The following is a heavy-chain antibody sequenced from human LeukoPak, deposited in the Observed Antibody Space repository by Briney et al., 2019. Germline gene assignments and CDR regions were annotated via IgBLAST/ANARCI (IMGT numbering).Heavy chain of an antibody. V-gene: IGHV4-34*01. CDR3: ARGRMIVVVITLKNYFDY. CDR1: GGSFSGYY. Sequence: PSETLSLTCAVYGGSFSGYYWSWIRKPPGKGLEWIGEINQSGSTNYNPSLKSRVTIAVDTSKNQFSLKLSSVTAADTAVYYCARGRMIVVVITLKNYFDYWGQGTLVTVSS. CDR2: INQSGST. J-gene: IGHJ4*02. D-gene: IGHD3-22*01.